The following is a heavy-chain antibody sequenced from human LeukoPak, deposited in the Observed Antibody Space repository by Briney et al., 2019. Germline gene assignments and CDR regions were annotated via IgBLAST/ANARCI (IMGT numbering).Heavy chain of an antibody. J-gene: IGHJ5*02. D-gene: IGHD1-26*01. V-gene: IGHV4-38-2*02. CDR2: IYHSGST. Sequence: SETLSLTCIVSGYSISSGYYWGWIRQPPGKGLEWIGSIYHSGSTNYNPSLKGRVTISVDTSKNQFSLKLSSVTAADTAVYYCARDISIVRYNWFDPWGQGTLVTVSS. CDR3: ARDISIVRYNWFDP. CDR1: GYSISSGYY.